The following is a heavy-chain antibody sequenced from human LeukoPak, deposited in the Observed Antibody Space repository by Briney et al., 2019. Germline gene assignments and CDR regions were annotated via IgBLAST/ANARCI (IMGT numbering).Heavy chain of an antibody. V-gene: IGHV3-11*01. CDR3: ARLRSSSFYYYYMYV. Sequence: GGSLRLSCAASGFTFSDYYMSWIRQAPGKGLEWVSYISSSGSTIYYAASVKGRFNISRDNAQNSLYLKMNILRAGDTAVYYCARLRSSSFYYYYMYVWGKGTTVTVSS. D-gene: IGHD6-6*01. J-gene: IGHJ6*03. CDR2: ISSSGSTI. CDR1: GFTFSDYY.